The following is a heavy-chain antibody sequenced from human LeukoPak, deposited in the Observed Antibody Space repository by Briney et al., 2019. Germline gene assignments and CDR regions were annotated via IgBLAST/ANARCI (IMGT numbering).Heavy chain of an antibody. CDR2: IRQDGNKI. J-gene: IGHJ4*02. Sequence: GGSLRLSCAASGLTFSNYWMSWLRQAPGKGLEWVANIRQDGNKINYVVSLEGRFTISRDNAKNSLYLQMNSLRAEDTAVYYCARDYADYVGYFFFDYWGQGTLVTVSS. D-gene: IGHD4-17*01. CDR3: ARDYADYVGYFFFDY. CDR1: GLTFSNYW. V-gene: IGHV3-7*01.